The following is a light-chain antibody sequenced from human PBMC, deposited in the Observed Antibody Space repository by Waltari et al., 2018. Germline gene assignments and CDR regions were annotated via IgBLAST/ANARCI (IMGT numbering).Light chain of an antibody. CDR2: GAV. V-gene: IGKV3-15*01. Sequence: EVVMTQSPATLSVSPGERATLSCRASQSVSTNLAWSQQKPGQAPRLLIYGAVVRATDIPARFSGSGSGTEFTLTISSLQSEDFAVYYCHQYNDWPPTFGQGTTVEIK. CDR1: QSVSTN. J-gene: IGKJ1*01. CDR3: HQYNDWPPT.